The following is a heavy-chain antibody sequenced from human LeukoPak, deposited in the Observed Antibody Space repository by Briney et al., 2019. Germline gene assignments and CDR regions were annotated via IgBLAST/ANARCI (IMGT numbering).Heavy chain of an antibody. CDR2: IYINDYA. CDR1: GFIVSRNY. Sequence: GGSLRLSCAASGFIVSRNYMSWVRQAPGKGLEWVSIIYINDYAYYSDSVKGRFTISRDNSKNTLDLQMSSLRAEETAVYYCARGPTYGSRSDYFDAWGQGILVTVSS. D-gene: IGHD3-10*01. CDR3: ARGPTYGSRSDYFDA. V-gene: IGHV3-66*01. J-gene: IGHJ4*02.